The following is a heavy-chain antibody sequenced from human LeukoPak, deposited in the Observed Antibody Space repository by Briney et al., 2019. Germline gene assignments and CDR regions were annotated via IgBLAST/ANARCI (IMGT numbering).Heavy chain of an antibody. D-gene: IGHD6-6*01. CDR3: ARGYSSSSYYFEY. CDR2: IYHSGST. V-gene: IGHV4-4*02. CDR1: GGSISSSNW. J-gene: IGHJ4*02. Sequence: PSGTLSLTCAVSGGSISSSNWWSWVRQPPGKGLEWIGEIYHSGSTNYNPSLKSRVTISVDKSKNQFSLKLSSVTAADTALYYCARGYSSSSYYFEYWGQGILVTVSS.